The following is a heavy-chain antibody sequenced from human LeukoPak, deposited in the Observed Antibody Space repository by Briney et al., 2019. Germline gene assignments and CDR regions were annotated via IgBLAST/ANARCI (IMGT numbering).Heavy chain of an antibody. CDR1: GFTFSSYW. CDR3: ARDNPMVYATYDH. D-gene: IGHD2-8*01. V-gene: IGHV3-7*01. J-gene: IGHJ4*02. Sequence: GGSLRLSCAASGFTFSSYWMTWVRQAPGKGLEWGANINRDASEKYYVDSVKGRFTISRDNAKNSLYLQMTSLRADDTAVYYCARDNPMVYATYDHWGQGTLVTVSS. CDR2: INRDASEK.